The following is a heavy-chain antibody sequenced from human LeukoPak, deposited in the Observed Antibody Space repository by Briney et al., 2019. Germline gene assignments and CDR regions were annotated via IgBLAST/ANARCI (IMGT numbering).Heavy chain of an antibody. V-gene: IGHV4-39*07. CDR1: GGSISSSSYY. J-gene: IGHJ4*02. Sequence: SETLSLTCTVSGGSISSSSYYWGWIRQPPGTGLEWIGSIYYSGSTYYNPSLKSRVTISVDTSKNQFSLKLSSVTAADTAMYYCARVSRGNSVGGDYWGQGTLVTVSS. CDR3: ARVSRGNSVGGDY. CDR2: IYYSGST. D-gene: IGHD4-23*01.